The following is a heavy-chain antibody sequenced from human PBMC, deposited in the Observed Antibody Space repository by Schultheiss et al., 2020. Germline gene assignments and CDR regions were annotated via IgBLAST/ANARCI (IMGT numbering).Heavy chain of an antibody. Sequence: LSLTCAASGFTFSDYYMTWIRQAPGKGLEWVSYINSNSGYTNYGDSVKGRFTISRDNAKKSLFLQMNSLRVEDTGIYYCARGGIAAPQGSILNYWGHGTLVTVSS. D-gene: IGHD1-26*01. V-gene: IGHV3-11*06. CDR1: GFTFSDYY. CDR3: ARGGIAAPQGSILNY. CDR2: INSNSGYT. J-gene: IGHJ4*01.